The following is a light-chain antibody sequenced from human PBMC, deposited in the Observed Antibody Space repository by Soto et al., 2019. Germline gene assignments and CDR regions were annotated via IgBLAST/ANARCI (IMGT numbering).Light chain of an antibody. CDR3: QQYGSSPPST. J-gene: IGKJ2*01. CDR1: KSVSSSY. CDR2: GAS. Sequence: DIVLTQSPGTLSLSPGERATLSCRASKSVSSSYLSCYQQKPGQAPRLLIYGASSRSNGIPDRFSGSGSETNFSLPISSLEHEDFAVYYCQQYGSSPPSTFGQGTKLEIK. V-gene: IGKV3-20*01.